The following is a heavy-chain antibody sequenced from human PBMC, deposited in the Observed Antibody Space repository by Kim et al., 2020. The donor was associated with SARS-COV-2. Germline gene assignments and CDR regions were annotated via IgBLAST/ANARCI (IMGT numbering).Heavy chain of an antibody. V-gene: IGHV3-11*06. D-gene: IGHD6-13*01. CDR3: ARDWGRRGIAAYYYYGMDV. Sequence: GRCTISRDNAKNSLYLQMNSRRAEDTAVYYCARDWGRRGIAAYYYYGMDVWGQGTTVTVSS. J-gene: IGHJ6*02.